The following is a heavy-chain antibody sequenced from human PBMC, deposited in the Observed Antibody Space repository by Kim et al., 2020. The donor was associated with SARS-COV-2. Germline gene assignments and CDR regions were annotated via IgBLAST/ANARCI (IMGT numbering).Heavy chain of an antibody. J-gene: IGHJ4*02. D-gene: IGHD1-1*01. CDR2: ISGSGGST. Sequence: GGSLRLSCAASGFTFSYYAMNWVRQAPGKGLEWVSVISGSGGSTYYADSVKGRFTVSRDNSKNTLYLQMNSLRAEDTAIYYCARDPVGTTRGYFDYWGQGTLVTVSS. CDR3: ARDPVGTTRGYFDY. CDR1: GFTFSYYA. V-gene: IGHV3-23*01.